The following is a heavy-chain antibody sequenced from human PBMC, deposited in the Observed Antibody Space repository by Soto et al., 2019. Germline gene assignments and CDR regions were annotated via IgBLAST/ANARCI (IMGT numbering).Heavy chain of an antibody. CDR3: ASGIQRWLRRIYNGNSG. CDR1: GGTFSTYA. D-gene: IGHD5-12*01. CDR2: IIPMFGTA. V-gene: IGHV1-69*12. Sequence: QVQLVQSGAEVKKPESSVKVSCKAPGGTFSTYAISWVRQAPGQGLEWMGGIIPMFGTANYAQRFQDRVTIPADESNSTVYLELSSLRSLDTAVFFCASGIQRWLRRIYNGNSGWGQGTLVTVSS. J-gene: IGHJ4*02.